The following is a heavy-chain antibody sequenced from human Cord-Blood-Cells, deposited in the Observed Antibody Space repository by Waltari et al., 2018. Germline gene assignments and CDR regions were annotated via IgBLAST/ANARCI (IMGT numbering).Heavy chain of an antibody. J-gene: IGHJ4*02. CDR2: IHHSGST. Sequence: QVQLQQWGAGLLQPSETLSLTCAVYGGSFSGSYWSSSRQPPGKGREWIGEIHHSGSTNYNPSLKSRVTISVDTSKNQFALKVSSVTAADTAVYYCARAVRAAADDWGQGTLVTVSS. D-gene: IGHD6-13*01. CDR1: GGSFSGSY. CDR3: ARAVRAAADD. V-gene: IGHV4-34*01.